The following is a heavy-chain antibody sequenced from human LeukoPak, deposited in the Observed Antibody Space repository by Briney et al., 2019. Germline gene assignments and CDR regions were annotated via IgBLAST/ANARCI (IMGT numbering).Heavy chain of an antibody. D-gene: IGHD3-22*01. V-gene: IGHV3-49*04. CDR1: GFTFGDYA. CDR3: TSGGYYDSSGTRY. CDR2: IRSKAYGGTT. J-gene: IGHJ4*02. Sequence: GGSLRLSCTASGFTFGDYAMSWVRQAPGKGLEWVGFIRSKAYGGTTEYAASVKGRFTISRDDSKSIAYLQMNSLKTEDTAVYYCTSGGYYDSSGTRYWGQGTLVTVSS.